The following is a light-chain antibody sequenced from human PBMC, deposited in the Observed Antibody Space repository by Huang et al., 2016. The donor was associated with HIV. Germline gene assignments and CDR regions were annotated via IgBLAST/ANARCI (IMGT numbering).Light chain of an antibody. Sequence: DIVVTQSPGSLALSLGERAAFNCTSSQSVFHRSNNKNYLSLYQLKPGQSPQLLIYWASAREFGVPDRFRGTGSGTDFTLTITSLQAEDVAVYYCHQYYSSPQTFGQGTKVEV. V-gene: IGKV4-1*01. J-gene: IGKJ1*01. CDR3: HQYYSSPQT. CDR2: WAS. CDR1: QSVFHRSNNKNY.